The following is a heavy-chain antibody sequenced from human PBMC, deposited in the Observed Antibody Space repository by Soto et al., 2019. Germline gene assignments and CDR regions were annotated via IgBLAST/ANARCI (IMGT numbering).Heavy chain of an antibody. Sequence: PSETLSLTCTVSGGSINSYYWSWIRQSPGKGLEWIGYIHYSGSTSYNPSLRIRVTISVDTSKNHFSLKLRSVTAADTAVYSCARGWRGYSYGSAYWAQGTLVTVSS. D-gene: IGHD5-18*01. CDR1: GGSINSYY. V-gene: IGHV4-59*01. J-gene: IGHJ4*02. CDR2: IHYSGST. CDR3: ARGWRGYSYGSAY.